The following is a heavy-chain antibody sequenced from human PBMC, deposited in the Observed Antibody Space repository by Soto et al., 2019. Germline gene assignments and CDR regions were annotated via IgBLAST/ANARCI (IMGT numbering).Heavy chain of an antibody. J-gene: IGHJ6*02. CDR3: ARGYDFWSGYYYPYGMDV. V-gene: IGHV3-30-3*01. CDR2: ISYDGINK. D-gene: IGHD3-3*01. Sequence: GGSLRLSCAASVFIFSSYAMHWVRQAPGKRLEWVAVISYDGINKNYADSVKGRFTISRDNSKNTLYLQMNSLRAEDTAVYYCARGYDFWSGYYYPYGMDVWGQGTTVTVSS. CDR1: VFIFSSYA.